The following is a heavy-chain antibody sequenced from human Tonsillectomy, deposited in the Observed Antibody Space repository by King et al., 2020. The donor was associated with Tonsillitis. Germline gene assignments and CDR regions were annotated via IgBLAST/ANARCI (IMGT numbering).Heavy chain of an antibody. Sequence: VQLVESGGGLVKPGGSLRLSCAASGFTFSDYYMNWIRQAPGKGLEWVSYISSSSSYRNYADSVKGRFTISRDNAKNSLYLQMNSLRAEDTAVYYCARDDCSSTSCLFDYWGQGTLVTVSS. V-gene: IGHV3-11*05. CDR2: ISSSSSYR. CDR1: GFTFSDYY. D-gene: IGHD2-2*01. CDR3: ARDDCSSTSCLFDY. J-gene: IGHJ4*02.